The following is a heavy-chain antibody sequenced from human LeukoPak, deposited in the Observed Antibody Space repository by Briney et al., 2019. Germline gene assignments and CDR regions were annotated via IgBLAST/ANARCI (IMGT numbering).Heavy chain of an antibody. D-gene: IGHD1-1*01. CDR1: GFTFGDYA. V-gene: IGHV3-49*04. CDR2: MRSKAYGGTT. CDR3: TREGENWNPEVPYFDY. J-gene: IGHJ4*02. Sequence: PGGSVRLSCTACGFTFGDYAMSWVRQARGKGLEYVGFMRSKAYGGTTEYAASVNGRFTISRDDSKSIAYLQMNSLKTEDTAVYYCTREGENWNPEVPYFDYWGQGTLVTVSS.